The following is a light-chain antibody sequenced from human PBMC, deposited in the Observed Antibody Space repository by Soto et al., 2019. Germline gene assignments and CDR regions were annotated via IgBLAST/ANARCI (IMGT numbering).Light chain of an antibody. J-gene: IGLJ1*01. V-gene: IGLV2-18*02. CDR1: SSDVGSYNR. CDR2: EVS. Sequence: QSVLTQPPSVSGSPGQSVTISCTGTSSDVGSYNRVSWYQQPPGTAPKLMIYEVSNRPSGVPDRFSGSKSGNTASLTISGLQAEDEADYYCSSYTSSSTLVFGTGTKVTVL. CDR3: SSYTSSSTLV.